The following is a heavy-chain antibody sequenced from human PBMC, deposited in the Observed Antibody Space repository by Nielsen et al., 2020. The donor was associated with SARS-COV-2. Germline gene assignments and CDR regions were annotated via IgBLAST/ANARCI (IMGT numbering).Heavy chain of an antibody. J-gene: IGHJ6*02. D-gene: IGHD1-26*01. CDR2: ISSSSSYI. V-gene: IGHV3-21*01. CDR3: ARVPSRIVGATLYYYYGMDA. CDR1: GFTFSSYS. Sequence: GGSLRLSCAASGFTFSSYSMNWVRQAPGKGLEWVSSISSSSSYIYYADSVKGRFTISRDNAKNSLYLQMNSLRAEDTAVYYCARVPSRIVGATLYYYYGMDAWGQGTTVNRLL.